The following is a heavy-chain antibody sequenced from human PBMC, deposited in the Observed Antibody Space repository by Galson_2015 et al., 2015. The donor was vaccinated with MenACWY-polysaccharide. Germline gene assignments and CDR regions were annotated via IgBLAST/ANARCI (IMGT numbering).Heavy chain of an antibody. CDR3: VNSKSVTGREFEY. V-gene: IGHV3-48*02. CDR2: VSSGSGTI. CDR1: GFTFSTYT. D-gene: IGHD3-9*01. Sequence: SLRLSCAASGFTFSTYTMTWVRQAPGKGLEWVSSVSSGSGTIYYAESVKGRFTISRDNAQSSLYLQLNSLRDEDTAVYYCVNSKSVTGREFEYWGQGTPVTVSP. J-gene: IGHJ4*02.